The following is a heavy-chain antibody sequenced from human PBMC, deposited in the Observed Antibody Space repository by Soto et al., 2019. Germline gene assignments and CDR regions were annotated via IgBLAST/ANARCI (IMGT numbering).Heavy chain of an antibody. Sequence: VGSLRLSCAASGFTFSSYGMHWVRQAPGKGLEWVAVISYDGSNKYYADSVKGRFTISRDNAKNSLYLQMNSLRAEDTAVYYCASSYYDILTGPYFDYWGQGTLVTVSS. CDR2: ISYDGSNK. V-gene: IGHV3-30*03. J-gene: IGHJ4*02. D-gene: IGHD3-9*01. CDR1: GFTFSSYG. CDR3: ASSYYDILTGPYFDY.